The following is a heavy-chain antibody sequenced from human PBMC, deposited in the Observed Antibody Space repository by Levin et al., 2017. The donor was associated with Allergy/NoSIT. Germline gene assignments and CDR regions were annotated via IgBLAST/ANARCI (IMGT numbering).Heavy chain of an antibody. J-gene: IGHJ4*02. D-gene: IGHD5-24*01. V-gene: IGHV4-39*02. CDR1: GGSISSNHDY. CDR2: IYYSGST. Sequence: PSETLSLTCTVSGGSISSNHDYWGWIRQPPGTGLEWIGAIYYSGSTYYNPSLKSRVTISVDTSKNDFSLKLTSVTAADTAVYYCARLPRMATSGSDYWGQGTLVTVSS. CDR3: ARLPRMATSGSDY.